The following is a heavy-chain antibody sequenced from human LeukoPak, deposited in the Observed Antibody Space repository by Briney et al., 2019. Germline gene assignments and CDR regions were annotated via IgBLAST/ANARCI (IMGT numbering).Heavy chain of an antibody. V-gene: IGHV1-2*02. CDR1: GYTFTGYY. Sequence: GASVKVSCKASGYTFTGYYMHWVRQAPGHGLEWMGWINPNSGGTNYAQKFQGRVTMTRDTSISTAYMELSRLRSDDTAVYYCARDTAHPTYYYYYMDVWGKGTTVTVSS. J-gene: IGHJ6*03. CDR3: ARDTAHPTYYYYYMDV. D-gene: IGHD5-18*01. CDR2: INPNSGGT.